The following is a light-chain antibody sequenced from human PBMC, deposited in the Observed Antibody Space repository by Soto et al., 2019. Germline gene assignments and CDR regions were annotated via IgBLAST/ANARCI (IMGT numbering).Light chain of an antibody. J-gene: IGKJ2*01. Sequence: EIGLTQSPGPLPLSPGERATLSCRASQSVSSNYLAWYQQKPGQAPRLLIYGASRGAAGIPDRFSGSGSGTDFTLTISRLEPEDFAVYFCQQYGRSPMFTFGQGTKLEIK. CDR1: QSVSSNY. V-gene: IGKV3-20*01. CDR3: QQYGRSPMFT. CDR2: GAS.